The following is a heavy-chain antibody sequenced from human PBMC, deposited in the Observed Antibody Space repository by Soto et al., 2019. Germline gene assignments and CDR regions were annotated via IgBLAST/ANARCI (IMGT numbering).Heavy chain of an antibody. CDR1: GDPFPVYN. CDR2: ANPSGGHT. J-gene: IGHJ4*02. D-gene: IGHD2-21*02. Sequence: QVQLVQSGAEVKNPGASVRVSSKPSGDPFPVYNINWCRQALGQGFAWRGTANPSGGHTTYAQHFLGRMTMTRDTSTSTLYMELTSLTSEDTAIYYCARGGHVVVVTAALDYWGQGTLVTVSS. CDR3: ARGGHVVVVTAALDY. V-gene: IGHV1-46*01.